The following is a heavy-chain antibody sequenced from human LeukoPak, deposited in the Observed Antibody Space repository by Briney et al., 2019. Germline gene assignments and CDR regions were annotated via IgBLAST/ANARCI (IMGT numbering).Heavy chain of an antibody. J-gene: IGHJ4*02. CDR2: INPNSGGT. CDR1: GYTFTGYY. CDR3: AWAFCSSTSCYPYYFDY. Sequence: ASVKVSCKPSGYTFTGYYMHWVRQAPGQGLEGMGWINPNSGGTNYAQKFQGRVTMTRDTSISTAYMELSRLRSDDTAVYYCAWAFCSSTSCYPYYFDYWGQGTLVTVSS. D-gene: IGHD2-2*01. V-gene: IGHV1-2*02.